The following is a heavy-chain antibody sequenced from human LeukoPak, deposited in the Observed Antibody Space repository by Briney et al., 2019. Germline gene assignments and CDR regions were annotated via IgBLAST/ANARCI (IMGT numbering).Heavy chain of an antibody. CDR3: ARVFFLTITTPDY. CDR1: GFTFSNYW. D-gene: IGHD1/OR15-1a*01. J-gene: IGHJ4*02. CDR2: INQDGSEK. Sequence: GGSLRLFCAASGFTFSNYWMNWVRQAPGKGLEWVANINQDGSEKYYVDSVKGRFTISRDNAKNSLYLQMNSLRAEDTAVYFCARVFFLTITTPDYWGQGTLVTVSS. V-gene: IGHV3-7*04.